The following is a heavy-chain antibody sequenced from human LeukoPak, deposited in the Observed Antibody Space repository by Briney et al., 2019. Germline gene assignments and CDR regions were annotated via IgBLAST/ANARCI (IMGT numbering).Heavy chain of an antibody. CDR3: ARDFMEASGTYYDILTGYPPPILLDYYYYMDV. CDR2: ITSSSSYI. V-gene: IGHV3-21*01. Sequence: GGSLRLSCEASGFTFSSYRMNWVRQAPGKGLEWVSSITSSSSYIYYADSLKGRFTISRDNAKNSLYLQMNSLRAEDTAVYYCARDFMEASGTYYDILTGYPPPILLDYYYYMDVWGKGTTVTISS. D-gene: IGHD3-9*01. CDR1: GFTFSSYR. J-gene: IGHJ6*03.